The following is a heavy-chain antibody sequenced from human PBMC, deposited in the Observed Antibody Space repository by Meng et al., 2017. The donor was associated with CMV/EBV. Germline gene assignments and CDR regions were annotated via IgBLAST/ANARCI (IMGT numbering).Heavy chain of an antibody. Sequence: LQDSGPDMGNPSPPPPLTCTVSGGSISSGDYYWSWIRQPPGKGLELIGYIYYSGSTYYNPSLKSRVTISVDTSKNQFSLKLSSVTAADTAVYYCARVPITYYYGSGSYYFDYWGQGTLVTVSS. CDR2: IYYSGST. V-gene: IGHV4-30-4*08. CDR1: GGSISSGDYY. D-gene: IGHD3-10*01. J-gene: IGHJ4*02. CDR3: ARVPITYYYGSGSYYFDY.